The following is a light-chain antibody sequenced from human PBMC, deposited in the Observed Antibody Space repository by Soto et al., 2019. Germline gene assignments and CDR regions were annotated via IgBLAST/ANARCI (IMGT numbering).Light chain of an antibody. V-gene: IGKV3-15*01. CDR3: QQFNNWPHT. Sequence: EIVLTQSPATLSVSPGERATLSCRASQSVNQKLGWYQQKPGQAPRRLIYGASSRATGIPARFSGSGSGTEYTLTISNLQAEDVAGYYCQQFNNWPHTFGQGTRLEIK. CDR1: QSVNQK. CDR2: GAS. J-gene: IGKJ2*01.